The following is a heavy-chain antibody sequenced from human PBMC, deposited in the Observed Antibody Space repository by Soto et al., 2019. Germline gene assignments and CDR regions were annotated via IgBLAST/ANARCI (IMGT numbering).Heavy chain of an antibody. V-gene: IGHV3-30-3*01. CDR1: GFTFSSYA. CDR3: ARDPLWGTAMVLWYFDL. D-gene: IGHD5-18*01. CDR2: ISYDGSNK. Sequence: QVQLVESGGGVVQPGRSLRLSCAASGFTFSSYAMHWVRQAPGKGLEWVAVISYDGSNKYYADSVKGRFTISRDNSKNTLYLQMNSLKAEDTAVYHCARDPLWGTAMVLWYFDLSGRGTLVTVAS. J-gene: IGHJ2*01.